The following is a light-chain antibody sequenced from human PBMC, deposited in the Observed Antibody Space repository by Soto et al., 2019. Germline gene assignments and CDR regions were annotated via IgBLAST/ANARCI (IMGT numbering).Light chain of an antibody. CDR3: SSYTSSSTWV. CDR2: DVS. CDR1: SSGVGGYNY. Sequence: QSALTQPASVSGSPGQSITISCTGTSSGVGGYNYVSWYQQHPGKAPKLMIYDVSNRPSGVSNRFSGSKSGNTAFLTISGLQAEDETDYYCSSYTSSSTWVFGGGTKLTVL. V-gene: IGLV2-14*01. J-gene: IGLJ3*02.